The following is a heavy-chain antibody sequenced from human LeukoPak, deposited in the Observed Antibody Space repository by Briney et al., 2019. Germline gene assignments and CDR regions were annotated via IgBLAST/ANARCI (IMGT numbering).Heavy chain of an antibody. CDR2: ISYDGSNK. V-gene: IGHV3-30*03. J-gene: IGHJ4*02. Sequence: GGSLRLSCAASGFTFSSNGMNWVRQAPGKGLEWVAVISYDGSNKYYADSVKGRFTISRDNAKTSLNLQVNSLRAEDTAVYYCARGDKSSGWYFLDYWGRGTLVTVSS. CDR3: ARGDKSSGWYFLDY. CDR1: GFTFSSNG. D-gene: IGHD6-19*01.